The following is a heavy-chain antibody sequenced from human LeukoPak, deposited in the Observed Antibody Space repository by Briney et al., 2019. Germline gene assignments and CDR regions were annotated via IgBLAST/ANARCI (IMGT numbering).Heavy chain of an antibody. Sequence: SETLSLTCAVSGGSFTIYQWSWIRQSPGKGLEWIGDINRSGSTDYNPALRSRVFISMDTSKNQFSLQLGSVTAADTAVYYCARGGAADYWGQGTLVTVSS. CDR3: ARGGAADY. J-gene: IGHJ4*02. CDR1: GGSFTIYQ. D-gene: IGHD4/OR15-4a*01. V-gene: IGHV4-34*01. CDR2: INRSGST.